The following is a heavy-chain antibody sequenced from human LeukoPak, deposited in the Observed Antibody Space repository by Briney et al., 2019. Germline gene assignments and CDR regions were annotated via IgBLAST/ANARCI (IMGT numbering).Heavy chain of an antibody. CDR3: ARDIGDYDFWSGLDY. J-gene: IGHJ4*02. CDR1: GFTFSSYW. Sequence: GGSLRLSCAASGFTFSSYWMSWVRQAPGKGLEWVANIKQDGSEKYYVDSVKGRFTISRDNAKNSLYLQMNSLRAEDTAVYYCARDIGDYDFWSGLDYWGQGTLVTVSS. D-gene: IGHD3-3*01. V-gene: IGHV3-7*01. CDR2: IKQDGSEK.